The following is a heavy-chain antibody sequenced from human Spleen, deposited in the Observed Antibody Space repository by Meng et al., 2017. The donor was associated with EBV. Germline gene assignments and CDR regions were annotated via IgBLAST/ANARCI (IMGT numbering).Heavy chain of an antibody. CDR1: GGSFSGYY. CDR3: ARGSYCSGGVCFHY. Sequence: QVQLQQWGAGLLKPSEXLSLTCAVYGGSFSGYYWSWIRQPPGRGLEWIGEIDHSGSTNYNPSLKSRVTISVDTSKDQFSLNLNSVTAADTAVYYCARGSYCSGGVCFHYWGHGTLVTVSA. V-gene: IGHV4-34*01. CDR2: IDHSGST. J-gene: IGHJ4*01. D-gene: IGHD2-8*02.